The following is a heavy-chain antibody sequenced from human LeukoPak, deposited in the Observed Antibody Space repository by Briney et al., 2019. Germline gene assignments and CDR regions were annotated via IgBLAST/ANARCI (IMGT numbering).Heavy chain of an antibody. V-gene: IGHV1-2*02. CDR2: INPNSGGT. J-gene: IGHJ4*02. Sequence: ASVKVSCKASGYTFTGYYMHWVRQAPGQGLEWMGWINPNSGGTNYAQKFQGRVTMTRDTSISTAYMELSRLRSDDTAVYYCARDGNYYDSSGYSEDFDYWGQGTLVTVSS. CDR3: ARDGNYYDSSGYSEDFDY. D-gene: IGHD3-22*01. CDR1: GYTFTGYY.